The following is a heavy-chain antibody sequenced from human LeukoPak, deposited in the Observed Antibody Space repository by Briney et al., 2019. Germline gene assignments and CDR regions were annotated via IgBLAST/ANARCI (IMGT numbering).Heavy chain of an antibody. V-gene: IGHV3-30*02. CDR1: GFTFSSFA. CDR3: AKSGGKAVDYFDY. D-gene: IGHD6-19*01. Sequence: PGGSLRLSCAASGFTFSSFAMPWVRQPPGKGLEWVAFIRYDGSNKYYADSVKGRFTISRDNSKNTLYLQMNSLRAEDTAVYYCAKSGGKAVDYFDYWGQGTLVTVSS. CDR2: IRYDGSNK. J-gene: IGHJ4*02.